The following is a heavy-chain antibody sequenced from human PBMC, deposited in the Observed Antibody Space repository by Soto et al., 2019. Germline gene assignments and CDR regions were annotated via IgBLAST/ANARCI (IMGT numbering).Heavy chain of an antibody. CDR1: GGTFSSYA. D-gene: IGHD6-13*01. J-gene: IGHJ3*02. CDR3: ASRSSWFDAFDI. V-gene: IGHV1-69*06. Sequence: SVKVSCKASGGTFSSYAISWVRQAPGQGLEWMGGIIPIFGTANYAQKFQGRVTITADKSTSTAYMELSSLRSEDTAVYYCASRSSWFDAFDIWGQGTMVTVPS. CDR2: IIPIFGTA.